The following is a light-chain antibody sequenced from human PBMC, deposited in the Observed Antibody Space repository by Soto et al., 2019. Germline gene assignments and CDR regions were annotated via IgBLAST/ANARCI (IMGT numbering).Light chain of an antibody. Sequence: QPVLTQPPSVSGAPGQGVAISCTGTSSNLGAGHNVHWYQQLPGTVPKLLIYSDTARPSGVPDRFSASKSGTSAVLAITGLQAQDEAYYFCQSYDNSLNGLVFGGG. V-gene: IGLV1-40*01. J-gene: IGLJ3*02. CDR1: SSNLGAGHN. CDR2: SDT. CDR3: QSYDNSLNGLV.